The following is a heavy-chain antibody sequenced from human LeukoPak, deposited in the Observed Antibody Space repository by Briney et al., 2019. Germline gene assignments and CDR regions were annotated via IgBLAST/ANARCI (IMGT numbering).Heavy chain of an antibody. J-gene: IGHJ6*02. D-gene: IGHD3-3*01. CDR2: ISAYNGNT. Sequence: ASVKVSCKASGYTFTSYGISWVRQAPGQGLEWMGWISAYNGNTNYAQKLQGRVTMTTDTSTSTAYMELRSLRSDDTAVYYCARDPYITIFGVVAKTGYGMDVWGQGTTVTVSS. CDR1: GYTFTSYG. CDR3: ARDPYITIFGVVAKTGYGMDV. V-gene: IGHV1-18*01.